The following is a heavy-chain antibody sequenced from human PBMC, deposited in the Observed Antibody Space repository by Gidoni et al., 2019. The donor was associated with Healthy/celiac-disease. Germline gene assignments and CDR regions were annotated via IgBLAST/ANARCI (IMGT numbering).Heavy chain of an antibody. CDR3: AKVGITGTFYEY. J-gene: IGHJ4*02. CDR1: GLTFSRFA. D-gene: IGHD1-7*01. Sequence: EVQLLESGGGLVQPGGSLRLSCDASGLTFSRFAMSWVRQAPGEGLEWVPAIGGSGGSTDYADSVKGRITISRDNSKNTLYLQMNSLRAEDTAVYYGAKVGITGTFYEYWSQGTLVTVSS. V-gene: IGHV3-23*01. CDR2: IGGSGGST.